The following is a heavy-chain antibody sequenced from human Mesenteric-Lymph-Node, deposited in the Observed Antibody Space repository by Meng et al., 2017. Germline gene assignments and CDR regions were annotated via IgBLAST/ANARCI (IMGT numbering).Heavy chain of an antibody. Sequence: QVQLGESGGGGGKPGGALRRACAASGFTFSGYYMSWIRQAPGKGLEWVSYINGPGSVIYYADSVKGRFTISRDNAKNSLYLQMNSLRAEDTAVYYCARDLVNFDSSGGPWGQGTLVTVSS. D-gene: IGHD3-22*01. CDR1: GFTFSGYY. CDR3: ARDLVNFDSSGGP. V-gene: IGHV3-11*01. J-gene: IGHJ5*02. CDR2: INGPGSVI.